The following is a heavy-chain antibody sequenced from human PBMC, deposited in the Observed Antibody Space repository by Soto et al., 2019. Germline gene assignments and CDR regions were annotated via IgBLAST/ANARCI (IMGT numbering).Heavy chain of an antibody. J-gene: IGHJ4*02. CDR3: ARLGKVATTFVDY. CDR1: GGSISSYY. D-gene: IGHD5-12*01. V-gene: IGHV4-59*08. CDR2: IYYSGST. Sequence: SETLSLTCTVSGGSISSYYWSWIRQPPGKGLEWIGYIYYSGSTNYNPSLKSRVTISVDTSKNQFSLKLSSVTAADTAVYYCARLGKVATTFVDYWGQGTLVTVSS.